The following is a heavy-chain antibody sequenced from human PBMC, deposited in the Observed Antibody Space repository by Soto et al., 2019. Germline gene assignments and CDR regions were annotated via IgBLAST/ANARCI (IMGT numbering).Heavy chain of an antibody. V-gene: IGHV1-2*02. CDR3: ARDKEIENTSGYHLFDY. J-gene: IGHJ4*02. CDR2: INPNSGGT. Sequence: QVQLVQSGAEVKKPGASVKVSCRASGYSLTRYYMHWVRQAPGQGPEWMGWINPNSGGTTYAQKFQGRVTMTRDTSITTAYMELTGLTSDDTAVYYCARDKEIENTSGYHLFDYWGQGTLVTVSS. CDR1: GYSLTRYY. D-gene: IGHD5-12*01.